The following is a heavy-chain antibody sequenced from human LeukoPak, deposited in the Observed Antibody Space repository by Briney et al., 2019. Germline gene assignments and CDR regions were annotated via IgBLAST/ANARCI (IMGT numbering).Heavy chain of an antibody. CDR3: ARSGAVAGSWFDP. V-gene: IGHV1-8*01. CDR1: GYTFITYD. Sequence: ASVKVSCKASGYTFITYDINCVRQATGQGLEWMGWMNPNSGNTGYAQNFQGRVTMTRNTSISTAYMELSSLRSEDTAVYYCARSGAVAGSWFDPWGQGTLVTVSS. D-gene: IGHD6-19*01. CDR2: MNPNSGNT. J-gene: IGHJ5*02.